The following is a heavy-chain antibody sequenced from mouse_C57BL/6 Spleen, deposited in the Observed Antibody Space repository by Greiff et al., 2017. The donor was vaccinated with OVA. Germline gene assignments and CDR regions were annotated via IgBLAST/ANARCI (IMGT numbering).Heavy chain of an antibody. V-gene: IGHV1-50*01. D-gene: IGHD2-4*01. CDR3: ARGDYDYDWYFDV. J-gene: IGHJ1*03. Sequence: QVQLQQPGAELVKPGASVKLSCKASGYTFTSYWMQWVKQRPGQGLEWIGEIDPSDSYTNYNQKFKGKATLTVDTSSSTAYMQLSSLTSEDSAVYYCARGDYDYDWYFDVWGTGTTVTVSS. CDR2: IDPSDSYT. CDR1: GYTFTSYW.